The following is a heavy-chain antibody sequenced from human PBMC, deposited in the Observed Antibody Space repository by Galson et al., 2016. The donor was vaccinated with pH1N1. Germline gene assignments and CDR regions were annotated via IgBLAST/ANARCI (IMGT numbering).Heavy chain of an antibody. CDR3: AAPHSPRYDFDF. CDR1: GYTFTRYY. V-gene: IGHV1-46*03. J-gene: IGHJ3*01. Sequence: SVKVSCKASGYTFTRYYMHWVRQAPAQGLEWVGIIYPRDGGAVYEQRLQGRVTLTRDTSTSTVYMELTSLRPDDTAVYYCAAPHSPRYDFDFWGQGTMVTVSS. CDR2: IYPRDGGA. D-gene: IGHD1-26*01.